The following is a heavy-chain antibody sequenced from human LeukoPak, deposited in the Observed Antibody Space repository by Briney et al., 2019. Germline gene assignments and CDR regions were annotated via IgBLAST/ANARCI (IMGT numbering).Heavy chain of an antibody. J-gene: IGHJ4*02. CDR2: ISSSSSYI. CDR1: GFTFSSYS. V-gene: IGHV3-21*01. Sequence: PGGSLRLSCAASGFTFSSYSMNWVRQAPGEGLEWVSSISSSSSYIYYADSVKGRFTISRDNAKNSLYLQMNSLRAEDTAVYYCARGSTMVRGVEYFDYWGQGTLVTVSS. D-gene: IGHD3-10*01. CDR3: ARGSTMVRGVEYFDY.